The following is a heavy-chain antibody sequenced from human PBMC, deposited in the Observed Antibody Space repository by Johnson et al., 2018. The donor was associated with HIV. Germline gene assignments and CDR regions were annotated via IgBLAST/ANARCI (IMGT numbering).Heavy chain of an antibody. CDR3: GALAGIVSAFDI. J-gene: IGHJ3*02. V-gene: IGHV3-33*01. D-gene: IGHD6-19*01. CDR1: RFTFSSYA. Sequence: QVQLVESGGGVVQPGRSLRLSCAASRFTFSSYAIHWVRQAPGKGLEWVAVIWYDGSNKYYADSVKGRFTISRDNSYNTLYLQMNSLRAEDTAVYYCGALAGIVSAFDIWGQGTMVTVSS. CDR2: IWYDGSNK.